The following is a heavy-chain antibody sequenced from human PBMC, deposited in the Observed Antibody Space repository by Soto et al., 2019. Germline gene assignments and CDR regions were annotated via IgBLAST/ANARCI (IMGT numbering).Heavy chain of an antibody. V-gene: IGHV3-48*01. CDR1: GFTFSSYS. Sequence: EVQLVESGGGLVQPGGSLRLSCAASGFTFSSYSMTWVRQAPGKGLEWVSYISGSGETTYYADSVRGRFTISRDNAENSLHLQLNSLRAEDTAVYYCARTLGAGGWPYYSDYWGQGALVTVSS. D-gene: IGHD6-19*01. J-gene: IGHJ4*02. CDR3: ARTLGAGGWPYYSDY. CDR2: ISGSGETT.